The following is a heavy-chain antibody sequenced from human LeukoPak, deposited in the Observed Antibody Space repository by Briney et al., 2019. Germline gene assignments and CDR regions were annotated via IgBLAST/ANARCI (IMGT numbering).Heavy chain of an antibody. D-gene: IGHD2-2*01. V-gene: IGHV4-34*01. J-gene: IGHJ4*02. CDR2: INHSGST. Sequence: SETLSLTCAVYGGSFNGYYWSWIRQPPGKGLEWIGEINHSGSTNYNPSLKSRVTISVDTSKNQFSLKLSSVTAADTAVYYCARGLWGYCSSTSCPRYFDYWGQGTLVTVSS. CDR3: ARGLWGYCSSTSCPRYFDY. CDR1: GGSFNGYY.